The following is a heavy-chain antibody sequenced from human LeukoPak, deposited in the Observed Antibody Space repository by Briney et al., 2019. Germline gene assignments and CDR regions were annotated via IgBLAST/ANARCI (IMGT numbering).Heavy chain of an antibody. V-gene: IGHV3-23*01. J-gene: IGHJ4*02. CDR1: GFTFRSYA. Sequence: PGGSLRLSCAASGFTFRSYAMSWVRQAPGKGLEWVSSISGSGGSTYYADSVKGRFTISRDNSKNTLFLQMNSLRAEDTAVYYCAKDPYYYDTSGYNGDYWGQGTLVTVSS. CDR2: ISGSGGST. CDR3: AKDPYYYDTSGYNGDY. D-gene: IGHD3-22*01.